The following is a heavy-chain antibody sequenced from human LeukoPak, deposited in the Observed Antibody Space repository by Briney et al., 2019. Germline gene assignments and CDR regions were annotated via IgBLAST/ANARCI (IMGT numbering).Heavy chain of an antibody. CDR1: GFTFDDYA. CDR3: ARGVGATIAFDI. J-gene: IGHJ3*02. Sequence: PGGSLRLSCAASGFTFDDYAMHWVRQAPGKGLEWVSGISWNSGSIGYADSVKGRFTISRDNSKNTLYLQMNSLRAEDTAVYYCARGVGATIAFDIWGQGTMVTVSS. D-gene: IGHD1-26*01. CDR2: ISWNSGSI. V-gene: IGHV3-9*01.